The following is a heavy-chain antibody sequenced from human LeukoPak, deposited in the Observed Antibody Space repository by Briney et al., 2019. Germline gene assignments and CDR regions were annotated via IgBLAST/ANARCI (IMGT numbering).Heavy chain of an antibody. CDR1: GFTFSSYS. CDR2: ISSSSSTI. J-gene: IGHJ6*03. V-gene: IGHV3-48*01. D-gene: IGHD3-10*01. Sequence: PGGSLRLSCAASGFTFSSYSMNWVRQAPGKGLEWVSYISSSSSTIYYADSVKGQFTISRDNAKNSLYLQMNSLRAEDTAVYYCARVEITMVRGVMGYYYYYYMDVWGKGTTVTVPS. CDR3: ARVEITMVRGVMGYYYYYYMDV.